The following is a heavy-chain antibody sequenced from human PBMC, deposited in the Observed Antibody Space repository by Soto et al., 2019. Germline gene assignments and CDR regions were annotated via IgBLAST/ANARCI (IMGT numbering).Heavy chain of an antibody. CDR2: IIPIFGTA. J-gene: IGHJ6*02. Sequence: SVKVSCKASGGTFSSYAISWVRQAPGQGLEWMGGIIPIFGTANYAQKFQGRVTITADESTSTAYMELSSLRSEDTAVYYCARGDSSSPEDYYYYGMDVWGQGTTVTVSS. D-gene: IGHD6-13*01. CDR1: GGTFSSYA. CDR3: ARGDSSSPEDYYYYGMDV. V-gene: IGHV1-69*13.